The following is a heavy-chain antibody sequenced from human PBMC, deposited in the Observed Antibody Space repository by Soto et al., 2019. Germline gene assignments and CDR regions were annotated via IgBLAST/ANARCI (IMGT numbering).Heavy chain of an antibody. V-gene: IGHV5-51*01. Sequence: GESLKISCKGSEYNFATYWIGWVRQVPGKGLEWMGIIYPGDSDIRYSPSFQGQVTISADKSISTAYLQWNSLQASDTAMYYCARLPGIVAPGTVFLDNWGQGTMVTVSS. CDR3: ARLPGIVAPGTVFLDN. CDR2: IYPGDSDI. D-gene: IGHD1-1*01. J-gene: IGHJ4*02. CDR1: EYNFATYW.